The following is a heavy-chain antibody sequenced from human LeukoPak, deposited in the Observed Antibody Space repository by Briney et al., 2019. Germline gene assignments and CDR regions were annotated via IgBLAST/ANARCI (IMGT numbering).Heavy chain of an antibody. D-gene: IGHD2-15*01. Sequence: GASVKVSCKASGYTFTGYFMHWVRQAPGQGLEWMGGIIPIFGTANYAQKFQGRVTITADESTSTAYMELSSLRSEDTAVYYCAREPRGGYIDYWGQGTLVTVSS. V-gene: IGHV1-69*13. J-gene: IGHJ4*02. CDR2: IIPIFGTA. CDR3: AREPRGGYIDY. CDR1: GYTFTGYF.